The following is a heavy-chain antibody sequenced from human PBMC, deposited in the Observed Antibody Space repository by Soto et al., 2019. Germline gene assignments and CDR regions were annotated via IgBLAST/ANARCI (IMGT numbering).Heavy chain of an antibody. Sequence: ASVRVSCKASGYTFTSYGISWVRQAPGQGLEWMGWISAYNGNTNYAQKLQGRVTMTTDTSTSTAYMELRSLRSDDTAVYYCAWGAKVTTHPVYWGQGTLVTVSS. CDR3: AWGAKVTTHPVY. CDR2: ISAYNGNT. D-gene: IGHD4-4*01. CDR1: GYTFTSYG. J-gene: IGHJ4*02. V-gene: IGHV1-18*04.